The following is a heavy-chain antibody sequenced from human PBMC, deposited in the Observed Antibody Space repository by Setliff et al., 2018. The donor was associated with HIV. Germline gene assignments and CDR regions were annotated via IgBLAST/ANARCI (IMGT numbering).Heavy chain of an antibody. J-gene: IGHJ4*02. CDR3: AKNMPSGDPFEY. Sequence: PGGSLRLSCAASGFIFVSSAMHWVRQAPGKGLDFVSGISSNGDTTYYADSVKGRFSISRDYSKNTLYLQMNSLRAEDTAMYYCAKNMPSGDPFEYWGQGTLVTVSS. D-gene: IGHD7-27*01. CDR1: GFIFVSSA. V-gene: IGHV3-64*02. CDR2: ISSNGDTT.